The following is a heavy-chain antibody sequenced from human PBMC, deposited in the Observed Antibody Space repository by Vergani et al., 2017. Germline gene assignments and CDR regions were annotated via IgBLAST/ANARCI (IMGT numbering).Heavy chain of an antibody. Sequence: EVQLVESGGGLVQPGRSLRLSCAASGFTFDDYAMHWVRQAPGKGLEWVSGISWNSGSIGYADSVKGRFTISRDNAKNSLYLQMNSLRAEDTALYYCAKDMAATLYYYYGMDVWGQGTTVTVSS. J-gene: IGHJ6*02. V-gene: IGHV3-9*01. CDR3: AKDMAATLYYYYGMDV. CDR1: GFTFDDYA. CDR2: ISWNSGSI. D-gene: IGHD6-19*01.